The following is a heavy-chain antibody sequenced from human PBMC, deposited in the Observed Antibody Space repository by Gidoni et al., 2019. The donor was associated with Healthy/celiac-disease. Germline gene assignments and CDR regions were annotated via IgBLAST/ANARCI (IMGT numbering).Heavy chain of an antibody. CDR3: ARDTRNLNYYCYGMDV. CDR1: GGTFSSYA. D-gene: IGHD1-7*01. Sequence: QVQLVQSGAEVKKPGSSVKVSCKSSGGTFSSYAISWVRQAPGQGLEWMGGIIHIFGTANYAQKFQGRVTITTDKSTSTAYMELSSLRSEDTAVYYCARDTRNLNYYCYGMDVWGQGTTVTVSS. V-gene: IGHV1-69*06. CDR2: IIHIFGTA. J-gene: IGHJ6*02.